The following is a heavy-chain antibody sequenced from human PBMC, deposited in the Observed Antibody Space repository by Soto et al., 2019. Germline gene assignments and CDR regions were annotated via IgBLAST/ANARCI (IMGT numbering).Heavy chain of an antibody. D-gene: IGHD4-17*01. V-gene: IGHV1-69*01. Sequence: QVQLVQSGAEVKKPGSSGKVSCKASGGTFSSYAISGLRRAPGQGLEWMGGIIPIFGTANYAQKFQGRVTITADESTSTAYMELSSLRSEDTAVYYCARGVTTNYGMDVWGQGTTVTVSS. J-gene: IGHJ6*02. CDR2: IIPIFGTA. CDR1: GGTFSSYA. CDR3: ARGVTTNYGMDV.